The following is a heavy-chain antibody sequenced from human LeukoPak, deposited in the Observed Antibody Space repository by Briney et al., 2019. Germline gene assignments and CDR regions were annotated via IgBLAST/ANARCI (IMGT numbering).Heavy chain of an antibody. CDR1: GGSISSSDYY. Sequence: LSETLSLTCTVSGGSISSSDYYWGWIRQPPGKGLEWIGSIYYGGSTYYNPSLKSRVTISVDTSKNQFSLKLSSVTAADTAVYYCARGHRFRELPDYWGQGTLVTVSS. CDR3: ARGHRFRELPDY. J-gene: IGHJ4*02. CDR2: IYYGGST. V-gene: IGHV4-39*07. D-gene: IGHD1-7*01.